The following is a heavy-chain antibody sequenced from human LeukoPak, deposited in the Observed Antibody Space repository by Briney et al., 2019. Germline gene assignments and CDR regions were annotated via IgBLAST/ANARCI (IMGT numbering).Heavy chain of an antibody. CDR3: ARRYFDY. CDR1: GFSFSSYW. V-gene: IGHV3-7*01. Sequence: GGSLRLSRVASGFSFSSYWISWVRQAPGKGLEWVANIKQDGSEKYYVDSVKGRFTISRDNAKNSLYLQMNSLRAEDTAVYYCARRYFDYWGQGTLVTVSS. CDR2: IKQDGSEK. J-gene: IGHJ4*02.